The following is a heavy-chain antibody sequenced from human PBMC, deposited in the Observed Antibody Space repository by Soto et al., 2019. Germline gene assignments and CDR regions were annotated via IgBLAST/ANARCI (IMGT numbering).Heavy chain of an antibody. J-gene: IGHJ4*01. CDR1: GFTFSRDS. V-gene: IGHV3-23*01. D-gene: IGHD4-17*01. CDR3: AKAGYGDYADY. Sequence: PGGSLRLSCAASGFTFSRDSMCSVRQAPGKWREWVSAISGSGGCTYYADYVKGRFTILRDNSNNTLYLQMNSLRFVVTAVYYCAKAGYGDYADYWGQGTLVTVSS. CDR2: ISGSGGCT.